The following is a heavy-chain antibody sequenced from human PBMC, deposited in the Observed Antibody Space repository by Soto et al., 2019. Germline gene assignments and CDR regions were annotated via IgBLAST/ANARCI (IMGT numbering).Heavy chain of an antibody. V-gene: IGHV4-34*01. CDR1: GGSFSGYY. CDR2: ISYSGST. CDR3: ARFLGGYYDY. Sequence: SETLSLTCAVYGGSFSGYYWTWIRQSPWKGLEWIGQISYSGSTNYNPSLKSRVFISIGTSNNQFFLELTSVTAADTAVYYCARFLGGYYDYWGQGTLVTVSS. J-gene: IGHJ4*02. D-gene: IGHD3-3*01.